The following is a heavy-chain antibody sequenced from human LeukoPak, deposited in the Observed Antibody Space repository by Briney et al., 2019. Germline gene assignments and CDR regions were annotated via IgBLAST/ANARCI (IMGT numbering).Heavy chain of an antibody. Sequence: GGSLRLSCVASGFIFSNAWMSWVRQAPGKGLEWVGRIKSKTDGGTTDYAAPVKGTFTISRDDSKNTLYLQMNSLKTEDTGVYYCTTGVAATVDYWGQGTLVTVSS. D-gene: IGHD2-15*01. V-gene: IGHV3-15*01. CDR2: IKSKTDGGTT. J-gene: IGHJ4*02. CDR1: GFIFSNAW. CDR3: TTGVAATVDY.